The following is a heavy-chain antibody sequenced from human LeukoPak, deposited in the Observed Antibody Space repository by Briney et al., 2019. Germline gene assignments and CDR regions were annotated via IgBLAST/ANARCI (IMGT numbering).Heavy chain of an antibody. CDR1: GFTFSSYW. D-gene: IGHD2-21*01. J-gene: IGHJ3*01. CDR2: ISNSGGST. CDR3: AKLRGKDGVRDSYDV. Sequence: GGSLRLSCAAPGFTFSSYWMSWVRQAPGKGLEWVSTISNSGGSTYYADFVKGRFTIARDNSGNTLFLQMSSLTAEDTALYYCAKLRGKDGVRDSYDVWGPGTMVTVSS. V-gene: IGHV3-23*05.